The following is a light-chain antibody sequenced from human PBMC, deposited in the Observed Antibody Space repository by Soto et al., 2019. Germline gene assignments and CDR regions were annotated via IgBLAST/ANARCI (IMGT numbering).Light chain of an antibody. CDR1: SSDVGGYNY. CDR2: DVN. CDR3: FSYAGRYTYV. Sequence: QSALTQPRSVSGSPGQSVAISCTGTSSDVGGYNYVSWYQQHPGKAPKVMIYDVNKRPSGVPDRFSGSKSGNTASLTISGLQADDEADYYCFSYAGRYTYVFGSGTKLTVL. J-gene: IGLJ1*01. V-gene: IGLV2-11*01.